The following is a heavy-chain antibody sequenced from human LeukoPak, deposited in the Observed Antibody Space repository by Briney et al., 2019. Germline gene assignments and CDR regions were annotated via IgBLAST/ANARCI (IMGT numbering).Heavy chain of an antibody. CDR2: INHSGST. V-gene: IGHV4-34*01. CDR1: GGSFSGYY. CDR3: ARGRRYYYDSSGYYDT. Sequence: PSEILSLTCAVYGGSFSGYYWSWIRQPPGKGVEWIGEINHSGSTNYNPSLKSRVTISVDTSKNQFSLKLSSVTAADTAVYYCARGRRYYYDSSGYYDTWGQGTLVTVSS. D-gene: IGHD3-22*01. J-gene: IGHJ5*02.